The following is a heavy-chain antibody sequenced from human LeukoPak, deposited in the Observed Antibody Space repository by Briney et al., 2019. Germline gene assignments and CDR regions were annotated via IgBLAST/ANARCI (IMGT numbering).Heavy chain of an antibody. J-gene: IGHJ6*02. V-gene: IGHV1-69*13. D-gene: IGHD1-20*01. CDR2: IIPIFGTA. Sequence: ASVKVSCKASGGTFSSYAISWVRQAPGQGLEWMGGIIPIFGTANYAQKFQGRVTITADESTSTAYMELSSLRSEDTAVYYCARGNNYPPEYYYYYHGMDVWGQGTTVTVSS. CDR3: ARGNNYPPEYYYYYHGMDV. CDR1: GGTFSSYA.